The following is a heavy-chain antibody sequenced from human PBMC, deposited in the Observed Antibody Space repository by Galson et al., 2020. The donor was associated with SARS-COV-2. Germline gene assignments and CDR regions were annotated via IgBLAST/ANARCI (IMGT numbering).Heavy chain of an antibody. D-gene: IGHD1-26*01. V-gene: IGHV4-38-2*01. J-gene: IGHJ4*02. Sequence: SETLSLTCAVSGYSISSGYYWGWIRQPPGKGLEWIGSIYHSGSTYYNPSLKSRVTISVDTSKNQFSLKLSSVTAADTAVYYCARGIIVGADYWGQGTLVTVSS. CDR1: GYSISSGYY. CDR3: ARGIIVGADY. CDR2: IYHSGST.